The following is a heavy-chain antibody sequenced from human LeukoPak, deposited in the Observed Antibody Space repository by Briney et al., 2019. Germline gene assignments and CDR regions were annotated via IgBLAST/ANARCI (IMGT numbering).Heavy chain of an antibody. D-gene: IGHD7-27*01. CDR2: IYYSGST. Sequence: PSQTLSLTCTVSGGSISSGDYYWSWIRQPPGKGLEWSGYIYYSGSTYYNPSLKSRVTISVDTSKNQFSLKLSSVTAADTAVYYCARGLTGIYWYFDLWGRGTLVTVSS. CDR3: ARGLTGIYWYFDL. J-gene: IGHJ2*01. CDR1: GGSISSGDYY. V-gene: IGHV4-30-4*01.